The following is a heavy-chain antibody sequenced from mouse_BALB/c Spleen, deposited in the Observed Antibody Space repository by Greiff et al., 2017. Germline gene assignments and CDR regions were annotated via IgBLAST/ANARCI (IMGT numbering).Heavy chain of an antibody. V-gene: IGHV5-15*02. Sequence: EVKLVESGGGLVQPGGSRKLSCAASGFTFSDYGMAWVRQAPGKGPEWVAFISNLAYSIYYADTVTGRFTISRENAKNTLYLEMSSLRSEDTAMYYCARDGRSPYYAMDYWGQGTSVTVSS. J-gene: IGHJ4*01. CDR3: ARDGRSPYYAMDY. D-gene: IGHD1-1*01. CDR2: ISNLAYSI. CDR1: GFTFSDYG.